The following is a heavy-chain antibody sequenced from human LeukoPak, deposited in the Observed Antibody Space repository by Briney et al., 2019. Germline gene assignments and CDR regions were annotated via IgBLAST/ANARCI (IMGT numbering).Heavy chain of an antibody. Sequence: GGSLRLSCAASGFIFNNYNMNWVRQAPGKGLEWVSLISSSSSYIYYADSVKGRFTISRDNAKNSLYLQMNSLRAEGTAVYYCARDQGIGYCSGGSCPYGMDVWGQGTTVTVSS. V-gene: IGHV3-21*01. CDR1: GFIFNNYN. CDR3: ARDQGIGYCSGGSCPYGMDV. J-gene: IGHJ6*02. D-gene: IGHD2-15*01. CDR2: ISSSSSYI.